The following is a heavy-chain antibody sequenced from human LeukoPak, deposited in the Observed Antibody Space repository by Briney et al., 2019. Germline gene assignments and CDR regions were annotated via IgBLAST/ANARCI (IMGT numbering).Heavy chain of an antibody. CDR3: AKASIAAAGTGAFDV. V-gene: IGHV3-23*01. Sequence: GGSLRLSCAASGFTVSSYGMTWVRLAPGKGLEWVSAFSATDGSAQYAESVKGRFTISRDNSKNSLYLQMNSLRDEDTAVYYCAKASIAAAGTGAFDVWGQGTMVTVSS. J-gene: IGHJ3*01. CDR2: FSATDGSA. D-gene: IGHD6-13*01. CDR1: GFTVSSYG.